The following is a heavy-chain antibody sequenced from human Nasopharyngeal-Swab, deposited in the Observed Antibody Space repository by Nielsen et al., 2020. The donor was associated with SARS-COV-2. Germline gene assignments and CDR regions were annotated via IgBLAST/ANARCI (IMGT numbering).Heavy chain of an antibody. J-gene: IGHJ4*02. CDR3: ASETLRYCSSTSCQDY. D-gene: IGHD2-2*01. V-gene: IGHV3-48*04. Sequence: QDAREQREWVSYISSSSSTIYYADSVKGRFTISRDNAKNSLYLQMNSLRAEDTAVYYCASETLRYCSSTSCQDYWGQGTLVTVSS. CDR2: ISSSSSTI.